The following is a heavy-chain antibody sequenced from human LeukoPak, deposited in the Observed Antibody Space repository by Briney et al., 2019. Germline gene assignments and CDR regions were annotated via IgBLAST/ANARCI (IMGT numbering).Heavy chain of an antibody. CDR3: AKDQRYSYYYGMDV. D-gene: IGHD5-18*01. J-gene: IGHJ6*02. V-gene: IGHV3-9*01. Sequence: PGGSLRLSCAASGFTFDDYAMHWVRQAPGKGLEWVSGISWNSGSIGHADSVKGRFTISRDNAKNSLYLQMNSLRAEDTALYYCAKDQRYSYYYGMDVWGQGTTVTVSS. CDR1: GFTFDDYA. CDR2: ISWNSGSI.